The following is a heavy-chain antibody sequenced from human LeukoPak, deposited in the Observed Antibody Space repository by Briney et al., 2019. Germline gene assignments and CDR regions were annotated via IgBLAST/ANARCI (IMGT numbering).Heavy chain of an antibody. V-gene: IGHV3-49*04. CDR2: IRSKAYGGTT. D-gene: IGHD3-10*01. CDR1: GFTFGDYA. J-gene: IGHJ4*02. Sequence: GGSLRLSCTASGFTFGDYAMSWVRQAPGKGLEWVGFIRSKAYGGTTEYAASVKGRFTISRDDSKSIAYLQMNSLKTEDTAVYYCTRDRADYYGSGSYQYWGQGTQVTVSS. CDR3: TRDRADYYGSGSYQY.